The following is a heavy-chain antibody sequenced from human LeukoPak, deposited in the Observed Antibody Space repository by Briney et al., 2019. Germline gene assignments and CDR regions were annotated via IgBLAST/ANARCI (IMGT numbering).Heavy chain of an antibody. J-gene: IGHJ6*02. D-gene: IGHD2-15*01. V-gene: IGHV3-53*01. Sequence: GSLRLSCAASGFTVSNNYMSWVRQAPGKGLEWVSVIYSGGSTYYADSVKGRFTISRDNSKNTLYLQMNSLRAEDTAVYYCARDLVEGYYYYYGMDVWGQGTTVTVSS. CDR3: ARDLVEGYYYYYGMDV. CDR1: GFTVSNNY. CDR2: IYSGGST.